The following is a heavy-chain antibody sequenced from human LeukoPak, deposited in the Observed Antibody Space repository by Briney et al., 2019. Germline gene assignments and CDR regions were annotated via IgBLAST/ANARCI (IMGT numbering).Heavy chain of an antibody. CDR1: GFPFSIYE. D-gene: IGHD3-22*01. V-gene: IGHV3-48*03. Sequence: GGSLRPSCAASGFPFSIYEINWVRPAPGKGLEWISYISGSGDTAYYADSVKGRFTMSRDNARNSLFLQMNSLGAEDTAVYYCTRVGQSYSSSGQALDHWGQGTLVTVSS. CDR2: ISGSGDTA. J-gene: IGHJ4*02. CDR3: TRVGQSYSSSGQALDH.